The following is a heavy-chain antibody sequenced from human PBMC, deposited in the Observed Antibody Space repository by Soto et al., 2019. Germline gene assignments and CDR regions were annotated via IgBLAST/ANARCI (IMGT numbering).Heavy chain of an antibody. J-gene: IGHJ5*02. Sequence: QITLKESGPTLVKPTQTLTLTCTFSGFSLSSSGVGVGWIRQPPGKALEWLALIYWDDDKRYSPSLKSRLTITKXTXKXXVVLTMTNMDPVDTATYYCAHSRETSQWIGKLFYHANWFDPWGQGTLVTVSS. V-gene: IGHV2-5*02. D-gene: IGHD3-10*01. CDR1: GFSLSSSGVG. CDR2: IYWDDDK. CDR3: AHSRETSQWIGKLFYHANWFDP.